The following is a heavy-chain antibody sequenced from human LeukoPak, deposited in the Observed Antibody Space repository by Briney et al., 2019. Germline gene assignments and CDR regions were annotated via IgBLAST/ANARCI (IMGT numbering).Heavy chain of an antibody. Sequence: ASVKVSCKASGYTFTDYYMHWVRQAPGQGLEWMGWINPNCGGTNYAQKFQGRVIMTRDTSISTAYMELSSLRSDDTAMYYCARSYSGFGYALHDYWGQGTLVTVSS. J-gene: IGHJ4*02. D-gene: IGHD1-26*01. V-gene: IGHV1-2*02. CDR2: INPNCGGT. CDR3: ARSYSGFGYALHDY. CDR1: GYTFTDYY.